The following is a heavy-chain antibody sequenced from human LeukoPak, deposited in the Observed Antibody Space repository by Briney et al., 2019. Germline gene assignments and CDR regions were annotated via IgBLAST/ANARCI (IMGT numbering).Heavy chain of an antibody. V-gene: IGHV3-23*01. CDR3: AKDPLGAAAGSDAFDI. D-gene: IGHD6-13*01. Sequence: GGSLRLSCVPSGITFSNSALSWVRQAPGKGLEWVATITKSGDQTYYADSVRGLFTISRDNSKNTLYLQMNSLRAEDTAVYYCAKDPLGAAAGSDAFDIWGQGTMVTVSS. J-gene: IGHJ3*02. CDR2: ITKSGDQT. CDR1: GITFSNSA.